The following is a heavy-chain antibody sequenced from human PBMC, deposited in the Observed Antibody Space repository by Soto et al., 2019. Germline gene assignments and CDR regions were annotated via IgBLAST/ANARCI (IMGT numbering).Heavy chain of an antibody. J-gene: IGHJ6*02. D-gene: IGHD6-19*01. CDR2: ISGSGGST. CDR1: GFTFSSYA. Sequence: GGSLRLSCAASGFTFSSYAMSWVRQAPGKGLEWVSAISGSGGSTYYADSVKGRFTISRDNSKNTLYLQMNSLRAEDTAVYYCAKDLQGLDYYFGMDVWGQGTTVTVSS. CDR3: AKDLQGLDYYFGMDV. V-gene: IGHV3-23*01.